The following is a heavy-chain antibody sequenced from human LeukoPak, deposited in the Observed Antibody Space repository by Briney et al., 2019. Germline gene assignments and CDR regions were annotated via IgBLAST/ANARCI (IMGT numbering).Heavy chain of an antibody. J-gene: IGHJ4*02. CDR1: GYTFFSYG. CDR2: ISAYNDNT. D-gene: IGHD3-22*01. V-gene: IGHV1-18*01. Sequence: ASVKVSCKASGYTFFSYGFSWVRQAPGQGLEWTGWISAYNDNTNYSQKLQGKVTMTTDTSTSTAYMELRSLRSDDTAVYYCARLPYYDSSGGYYFDYWGQGTLVTVSS. CDR3: ARLPYYDSSGGYYFDY.